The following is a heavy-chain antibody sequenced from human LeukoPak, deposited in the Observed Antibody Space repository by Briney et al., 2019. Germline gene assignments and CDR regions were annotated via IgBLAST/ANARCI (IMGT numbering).Heavy chain of an antibody. Sequence: GGSLRLSCAASGFTFSSYAMRWVRQAPGKGLEYVSAISSNGGSTYYANSVKGRFTISRDNSKNTLYLQMGSLRAEDMAVYYCARERWGYYDSSGYEDAFDIWGQGTMVTVSS. D-gene: IGHD3-22*01. CDR1: GFTFSSYA. CDR3: ARERWGYYDSSGYEDAFDI. CDR2: ISSNGGST. V-gene: IGHV3-64*01. J-gene: IGHJ3*02.